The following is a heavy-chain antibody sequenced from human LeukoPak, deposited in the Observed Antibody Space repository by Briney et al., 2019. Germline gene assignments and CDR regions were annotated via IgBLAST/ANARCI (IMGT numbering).Heavy chain of an antibody. Sequence: SETLSLTCTVSGGSISSGDYYWSWIRQPPGKGLEWIGYIYYSGSTYYNPSLKSRVTISVDTSKNQFSLKLSSVTAADTAVYYCARGGGRQLWPYYFDYWGQGTLVTVSS. CDR2: IYYSGST. D-gene: IGHD5-18*01. J-gene: IGHJ4*02. CDR1: GGSISSGDYY. CDR3: ARGGGRQLWPYYFDY. V-gene: IGHV4-30-4*01.